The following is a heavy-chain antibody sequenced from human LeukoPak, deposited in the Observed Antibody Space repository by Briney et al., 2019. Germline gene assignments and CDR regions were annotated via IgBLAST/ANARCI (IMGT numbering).Heavy chain of an antibody. Sequence: SETLSLTCTVSGGSISSSSYYWGWIRQPTGKGLEWIGSIYYSGSTSYNPSLKSRVTISVDTSKNQFSLTVSSVTAADTAVYYCATIAGAGPYWGQGTLVTVSS. D-gene: IGHD6-13*01. CDR1: GGSISSSSYY. J-gene: IGHJ4*02. V-gene: IGHV4-39*01. CDR2: IYYSGST. CDR3: ATIAGAGPY.